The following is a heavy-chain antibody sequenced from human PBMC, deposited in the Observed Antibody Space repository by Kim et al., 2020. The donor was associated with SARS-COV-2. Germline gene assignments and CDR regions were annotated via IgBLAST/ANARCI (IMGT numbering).Heavy chain of an antibody. Sequence: ASVKVSCKASGYTFTGYYMHWVRQAPGQGLEWMGWINPNSGGTNYAQKFQGRVTMTRDTSISTAYMELSRLRSDDTAVYYCARTNGYSGYDPFDYWGQGTLVTVSS. V-gene: IGHV1-2*02. CDR2: INPNSGGT. J-gene: IGHJ4*02. CDR1: GYTFTGYY. CDR3: ARTNGYSGYDPFDY. D-gene: IGHD5-12*01.